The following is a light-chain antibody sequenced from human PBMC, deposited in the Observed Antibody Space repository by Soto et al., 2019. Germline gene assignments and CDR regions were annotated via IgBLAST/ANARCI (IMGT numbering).Light chain of an antibody. CDR2: EDN. CDR1: GGSIASNY. V-gene: IGLV6-57*01. J-gene: IGLJ3*02. CDR3: QSFDSSDQV. Sequence: NFMLAQPHSVSDSPGKTITISCTRSGGSIASNYVQWFQQRPGRSPTTVIYEDNQRPSGVPDRFSGSIDCSSNSASLTISGLKTEDEATYYCQSFDSSDQVFGGGTKLTVL.